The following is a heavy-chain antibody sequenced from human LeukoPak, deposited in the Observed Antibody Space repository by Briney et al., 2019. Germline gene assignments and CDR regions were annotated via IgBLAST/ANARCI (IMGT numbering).Heavy chain of an antibody. CDR3: ARGGSSVATLD. D-gene: IGHD5-12*01. J-gene: IGHJ4*02. CDR2: IYYSGST. V-gene: IGHV4-59*01. CDR1: GGSISSYY. Sequence: SETLSLTCTVSGGSISSYYWSWIRQPPGKGLEWIGYIYYSGSTNYNPSLKSRVTISVDTSKNQFSLKLSSVTAADTAVYYCARGGSSVATLDWGQGTLVTVSS.